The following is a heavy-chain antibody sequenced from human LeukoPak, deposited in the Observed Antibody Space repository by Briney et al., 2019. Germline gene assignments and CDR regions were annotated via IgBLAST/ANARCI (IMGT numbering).Heavy chain of an antibody. CDR3: ARGPMVRGVRDFDY. CDR2: FYYSGST. J-gene: IGHJ4*02. D-gene: IGHD3-10*01. CDR1: GGSINSRPYS. V-gene: IGHV4-39*01. Sequence: SETLSLTCTVSGGSINSRPYSWGWIRQPPGKGLEWLGSFYYSGSTYYKPSLKSRVTISVDTSKNQFSLKLSSVTAADTAVYYCARGPMVRGVRDFDYWGQGTLVTVSS.